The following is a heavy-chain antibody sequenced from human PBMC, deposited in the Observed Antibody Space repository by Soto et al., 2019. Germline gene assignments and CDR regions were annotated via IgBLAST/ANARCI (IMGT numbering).Heavy chain of an antibody. CDR1: GFTFSSYA. J-gene: IGHJ4*02. CDR3: AKAEYSSGWYVVPYYFDY. Sequence: GGSLRLSCAASGFTFSSYAMSWVRQAPGKGLEWVSAISGSGGSTYYADSVKGRFTISRDNSKNTLYLQMNSLRAEDTAVYYCAKAEYSSGWYVVPYYFDYWGQGTLVTVSS. D-gene: IGHD6-19*01. CDR2: ISGSGGST. V-gene: IGHV3-23*01.